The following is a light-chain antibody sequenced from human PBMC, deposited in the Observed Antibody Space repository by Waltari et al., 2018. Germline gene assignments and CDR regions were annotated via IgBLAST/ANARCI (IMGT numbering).Light chain of an antibody. J-gene: IGKJ1*01. CDR2: GAS. CDR3: QHYQSLPVT. CDR1: QSVSQT. Sequence: EILLTQSPGTLSLSPGERVTLSCRASQSVSQTLAWYQQKPDQAPRLLIYGASIRATGIPDRFSGSGSGTDFSLTISRLEPEDCAVYYCQHYQSLPVTFGQGTKVEIK. V-gene: IGKV3-20*01.